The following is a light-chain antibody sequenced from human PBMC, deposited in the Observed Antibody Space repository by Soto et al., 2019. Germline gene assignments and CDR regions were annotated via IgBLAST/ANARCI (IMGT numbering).Light chain of an antibody. Sequence: QSVLTQPPSASGTPGQRVTISSSGSSSNIGRNTVNWYQQLPGTAPKLLIYSNNQRHSGVPDRFSGSKSGTSASLAISGLQSEDEADYYCAAWDDSLNGDVVFGGGTMLPVL. J-gene: IGLJ2*01. CDR1: SSNIGRNT. V-gene: IGLV1-44*01. CDR2: SNN. CDR3: AAWDDSLNGDVV.